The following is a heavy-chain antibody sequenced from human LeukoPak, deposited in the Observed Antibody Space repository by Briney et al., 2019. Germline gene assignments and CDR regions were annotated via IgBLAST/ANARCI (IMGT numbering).Heavy chain of an antibody. J-gene: IGHJ4*02. CDR3: ARDFFGTGSYLGY. V-gene: IGHV1-2*02. Sequence: ASVKVSCKASGGTFSSYAISWVRQAPGQGLEWMGWINPNNEGTNSAQKFQGRVTMTRDTSISTAYMELSSLRSDDTAVYYCARDFFGTGSYLGYWGQGTLVTVSS. CDR1: GGTFSSYA. D-gene: IGHD3-10*01. CDR2: INPNNEGT.